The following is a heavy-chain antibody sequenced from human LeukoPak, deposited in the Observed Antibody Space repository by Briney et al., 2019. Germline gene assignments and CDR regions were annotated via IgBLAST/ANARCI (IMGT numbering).Heavy chain of an antibody. CDR1: GFTFSSYS. V-gene: IGHV3-21*01. CDR2: ISSSSSYI. Sequence: GGSLRLSCAASGFTFSSYSMNWVRQAPGKGLEWVSSISSSSSYIYYADSVKGRFTISRDNAKNSLYLQMNSLRAEDTAVYYCARVNWNGYYFDYWGQGTLVTVSS. D-gene: IGHD1-20*01. CDR3: ARVNWNGYYFDY. J-gene: IGHJ4*02.